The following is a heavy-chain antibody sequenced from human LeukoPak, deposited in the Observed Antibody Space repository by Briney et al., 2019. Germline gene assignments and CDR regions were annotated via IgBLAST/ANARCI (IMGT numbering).Heavy chain of an antibody. D-gene: IGHD2-2*02. J-gene: IGHJ3*02. CDR3: AFIGDIVVVPAAIRAFDI. V-gene: IGHV1-18*01. CDR1: GYTFTSYG. CDR2: ISAYNGNT. Sequence: GASVKVSCKASGYTFTSYGISWVRQAPGQGLEWMGWISAYNGNTNYAQKLQGRVTMTTDTSTSTAYMELRSLRSDDTAVYYCAFIGDIVVVPAAIRAFDIWGQGTMVTVSS.